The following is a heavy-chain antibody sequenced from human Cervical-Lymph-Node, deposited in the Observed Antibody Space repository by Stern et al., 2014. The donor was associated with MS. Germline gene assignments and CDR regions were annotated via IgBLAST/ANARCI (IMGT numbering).Heavy chain of an antibody. J-gene: IGHJ3*02. CDR2: IIPMYDIA. Sequence: QLVQSGAEVRKPGSSVRVSCKTSGGTFSSYTISWVRQVPGQGLEWMGRIIPMYDIANYAQKFQGRVTITADKSTSTAYMELSSLRSEDTAVYYCARVPLVVLVPTRGDAFDIWGQGTMGTVSS. D-gene: IGHD2-21*01. V-gene: IGHV1-69*09. CDR1: GGTFSSYT. CDR3: ARVPLVVLVPTRGDAFDI.